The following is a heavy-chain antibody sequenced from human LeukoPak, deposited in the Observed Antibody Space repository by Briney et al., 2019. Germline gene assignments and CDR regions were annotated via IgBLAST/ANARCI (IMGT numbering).Heavy chain of an antibody. CDR3: AKDGVYSSSWYDFDY. CDR1: GFTFSSYA. D-gene: IGHD6-13*01. CDR2: ISGSGGST. Sequence: PGGSLRLSCAASGFTFSSYAMSWVRQAPGKRLEWVSAISGSGGSTYYADSVEGRFTISRDNSKNTLYLQMNSLRAEDTAVYYCAKDGVYSSSWYDFDYWGQGTLVTVSS. V-gene: IGHV3-23*01. J-gene: IGHJ4*02.